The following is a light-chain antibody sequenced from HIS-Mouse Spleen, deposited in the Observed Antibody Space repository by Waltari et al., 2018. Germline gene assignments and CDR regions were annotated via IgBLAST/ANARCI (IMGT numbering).Light chain of an antibody. CDR2: DS. J-gene: IGLJ3*02. CDR1: VLAKKI. Sequence: SYELTQPSSVSVSPGQTARITCPGYVLAKKICPVVPAAARPGPWAGDLKDSEGPSGIPERFSGSSSGTTVTLTISGAQVEDEADYYCYSAADNNLGVFGGGTKLTVL. CDR3: YSAADNNLGV. V-gene: IGLV3-27*01.